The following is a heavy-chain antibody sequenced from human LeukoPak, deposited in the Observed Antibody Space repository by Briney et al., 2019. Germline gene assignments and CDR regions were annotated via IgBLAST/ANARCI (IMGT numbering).Heavy chain of an antibody. CDR3: AREKGFYFDL. J-gene: IGHJ4*02. CDR1: GFTVSSNY. Sequence: GGSLRLSCGASGFTVSSNYVRWVRQARGGGLEWVSVFYSGGSTYYADSVKGQFIISRDNSKNTLYLQMNSLRAEDTAVYYCAREKGFYFDLWPQGTLVSVSS. V-gene: IGHV3-66*02. CDR2: FYSGGST.